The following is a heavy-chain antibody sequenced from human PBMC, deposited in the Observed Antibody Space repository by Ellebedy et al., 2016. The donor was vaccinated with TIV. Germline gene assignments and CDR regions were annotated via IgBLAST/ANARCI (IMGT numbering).Heavy chain of an antibody. CDR1: GFIFTSRG. V-gene: IGHV3-72*01. J-gene: IGHJ2*01. CDR2: IRSKAYGGTT. D-gene: IGHD1-7*01. Sequence: GESLKIPCASSGFIFTSRGLNCVRQAPGKGLEWVGFIRSKAYGGTTEYAASVRGRFTISRDDSKNSLYLQMNSLKTEETAVYYCARERNYYFDLWGRGTLVTVSS. CDR3: ARERNYYFDL.